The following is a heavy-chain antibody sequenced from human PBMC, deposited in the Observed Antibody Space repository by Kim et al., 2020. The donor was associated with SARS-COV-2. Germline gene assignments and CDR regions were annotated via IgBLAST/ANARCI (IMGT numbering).Heavy chain of an antibody. V-gene: IGHV3-30*18. Sequence: GGSLRLSCAASGFTFSSYGMYWVRQAPGKGLEWVAVISNDGSNKYYADSVKGRFTISRDNSKNTLYLQMNSLRAEDMAVYYCAKDHSYMTPYYYYGMDVWGQGTTVTVSS. CDR2: ISNDGSNK. J-gene: IGHJ6*02. CDR3: AKDHSYMTPYYYYGMDV. D-gene: IGHD3-10*01. CDR1: GFTFSSYG.